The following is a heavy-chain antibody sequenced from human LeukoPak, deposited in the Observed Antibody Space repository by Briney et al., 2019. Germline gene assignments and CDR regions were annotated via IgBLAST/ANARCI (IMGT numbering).Heavy chain of an antibody. D-gene: IGHD3-3*01. CDR1: GFTFSSYG. J-gene: IGHJ4*02. V-gene: IGHV3-30*02. Sequence: GGSLRLSCAASGFTFSSYGMHWVRQAPGKGLEWVAFIRYDGSNKYYADSVKGRFTISRDNSKNTLYLQMNSLRAEDTAVYYCARDFLHSFDYWGQGTLVTVSS. CDR2: IRYDGSNK. CDR3: ARDFLHSFDY.